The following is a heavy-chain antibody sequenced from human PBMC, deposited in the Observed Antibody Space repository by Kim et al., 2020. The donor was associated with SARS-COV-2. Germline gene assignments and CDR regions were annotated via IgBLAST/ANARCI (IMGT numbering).Heavy chain of an antibody. CDR3: PRDNINWAFGI. CDR2: ITPIDGYI. V-gene: IGHV1-46*04. Sequence: ASVKVSCKTSGYRFTNNKVHWVRQAPGQGLEWMAIITPIDGYIVYPQHLQDRLTETRDTSTSTGYMELSSLRSDDTAVYYCPRDNINWAFGIWGQGTMVTVSS. J-gene: IGHJ3*02. CDR1: GYRFTNNK.